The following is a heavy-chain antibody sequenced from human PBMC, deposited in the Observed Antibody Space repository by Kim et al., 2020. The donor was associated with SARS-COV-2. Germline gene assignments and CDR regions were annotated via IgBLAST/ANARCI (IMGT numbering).Heavy chain of an antibody. D-gene: IGHD5-18*01. J-gene: IGHJ4*02. Sequence: SYAQKFQGRVTMTRDTSTSTVYMELSSLRSEDTGVYYCARAYSYGTSFDYWGQGTLVTVSS. CDR3: ARAYSYGTSFDY. V-gene: IGHV1-46*01.